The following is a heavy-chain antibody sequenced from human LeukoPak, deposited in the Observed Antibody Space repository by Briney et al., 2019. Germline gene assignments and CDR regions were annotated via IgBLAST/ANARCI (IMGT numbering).Heavy chain of an antibody. V-gene: IGHV4-39*01. CDR2: IYYSGST. CDR3: ASQHIVVVTAILAGRRPYYYYGMDV. Sequence: PSETLSLTCTVSGGSISSSSYYWGWIRQPPGKELEWIGSIYYSGSTYYNPSLKSRVTISVDTSKNQFSLKLSSVTAADTAVYYCASQHIVVVTAILAGRRPYYYYGMDVWGQGTTVTVSS. D-gene: IGHD2-21*02. CDR1: GGSISSSSYY. J-gene: IGHJ6*02.